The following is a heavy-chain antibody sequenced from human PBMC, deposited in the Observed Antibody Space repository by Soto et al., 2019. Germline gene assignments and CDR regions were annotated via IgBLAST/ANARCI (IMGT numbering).Heavy chain of an antibody. Sequence: PGGSLRLSCVVSGFSVSNNYMTWVRQAPGKGPEWVSVIYSGGSTFYADFVKGRFTISRDTSKNTLYLQMNSLRAEDTAVYYCVRQYSGSLDSWGQGTLVTVSS. D-gene: IGHD1-26*01. CDR3: VRQYSGSLDS. V-gene: IGHV3-53*01. CDR2: IYSGGST. CDR1: GFSVSNNY. J-gene: IGHJ4*02.